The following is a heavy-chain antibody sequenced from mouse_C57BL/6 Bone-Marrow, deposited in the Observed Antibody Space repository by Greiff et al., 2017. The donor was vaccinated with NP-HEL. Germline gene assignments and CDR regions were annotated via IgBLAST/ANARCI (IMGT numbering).Heavy chain of an antibody. CDR1: GYAFSSYW. CDR3: ARSEYLYYFDY. CDR2: IYPGDGDT. Sequence: VQLQQSGAELVKPGASVKISCKASGYAFSSYWMNWVKQRPGKGLEWIGQIYPGDGDTNYNGKFKGKATLTADKSSSTAYMQLSSLTSEDSAVYFCARSEYLYYFDYWGQGTTLTVSS. V-gene: IGHV1-80*01. D-gene: IGHD5-1*01. J-gene: IGHJ2*01.